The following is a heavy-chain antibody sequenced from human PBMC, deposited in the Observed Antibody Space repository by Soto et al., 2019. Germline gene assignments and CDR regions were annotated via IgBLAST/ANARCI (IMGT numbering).Heavy chain of an antibody. Sequence: ASVKVSCKASGYTFTSYGISWVRQAPGQGLEWMGWISAYNGNTNYAQKLQGRVTMTTDTSTSTAYMELRSLRSDDTAVYYCAADVGGYIYGLARHWGPGPLGTVSS. V-gene: IGHV1-18*01. D-gene: IGHD4-17*01. CDR3: AADVGGYIYGLARH. CDR1: GYTFTSYG. J-gene: IGHJ4*02. CDR2: ISAYNGNT.